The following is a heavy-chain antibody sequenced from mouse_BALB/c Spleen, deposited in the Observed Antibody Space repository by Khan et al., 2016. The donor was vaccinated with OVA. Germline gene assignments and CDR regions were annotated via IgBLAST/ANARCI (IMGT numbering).Heavy chain of an antibody. CDR2: ISYGGSYT. CDR1: GFTFSDYY. J-gene: IGHJ3*01. D-gene: IGHD2-1*01. Sequence: EVELVESGGGLVKPGGSLKLSCAASGFTFSDYYMYWVRQTPEKRLEWVATISYGGSYTYYPDSVKGRFTISRDDAKNNLYLQMSSLKSEDAAICYCESDYYGNPFSYWGQGTLVTVSA. CDR3: ESDYYGNPFSY. V-gene: IGHV5-4*02.